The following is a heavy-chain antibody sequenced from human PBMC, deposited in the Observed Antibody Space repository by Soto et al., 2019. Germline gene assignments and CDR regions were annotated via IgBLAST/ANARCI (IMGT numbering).Heavy chain of an antibody. D-gene: IGHD3-9*01. V-gene: IGHV3-11*03. CDR1: GFTFSDYY. J-gene: IGHJ4*02. Sequence: PGGSLRLSCAVSGFTFSDYYMSWIRQAPGKGLEWVSYISGSSSYTNYADSVKGRFTISRDNAKNSLYLQMNSLRAEDTAVYYCVMLFDILTGYPNFDYWGQGTLVTVSS. CDR3: VMLFDILTGYPNFDY. CDR2: ISGSSSYT.